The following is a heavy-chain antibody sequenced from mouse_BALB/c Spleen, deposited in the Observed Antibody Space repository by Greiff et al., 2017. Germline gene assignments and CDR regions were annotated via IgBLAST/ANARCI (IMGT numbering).Heavy chain of an antibody. CDR1: GYTFTSYW. D-gene: IGHD1-1*01. J-gene: IGHJ4*01. V-gene: IGHV1S81*02. Sequence: QVQLQQSGAELVKPGASVKLSCKASGYTFTSYWMHWVKQRPGQGLEWIGEINPSNGRTNYNEKFKSKATLTVDKSSSTAYMQLSSLTSEDSAVYYCARDSTVVATENYYAMDYWGQGTSVTVSS. CDR2: INPSNGRT. CDR3: ARDSTVVATENYYAMDY.